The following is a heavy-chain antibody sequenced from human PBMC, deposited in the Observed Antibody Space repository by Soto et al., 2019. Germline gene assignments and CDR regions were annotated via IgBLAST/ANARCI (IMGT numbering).Heavy chain of an antibody. CDR1: GFTFSDHA. Sequence: GGSLRLSCTASGFTFSDHAMTWVRQAPGKGLEWVSDISGGGSGAYYADSVKGRFTVSRANSKNTLFLQMDSLRAEDTAVYYCAIDLWWYTHWGQGTLVTVSS. CDR2: ISGGGSGA. D-gene: IGHD2-15*01. J-gene: IGHJ4*02. CDR3: AIDLWWYTH. V-gene: IGHV3-23*01.